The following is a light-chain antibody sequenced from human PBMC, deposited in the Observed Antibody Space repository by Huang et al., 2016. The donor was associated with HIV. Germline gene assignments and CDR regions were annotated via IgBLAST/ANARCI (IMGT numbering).Light chain of an antibody. CDR2: AAS. CDR1: QGISNS. J-gene: IGKJ1*01. Sequence: DIQMTQSPSSLPASVGDRVTITCRASQGISNSLAWYQQKPGKAPKLLLYAASKLESGVPSRFSGSASGTDYTLTISSLQPEDCATYYCQQYWSTPPATFGQGTKVEIK. CDR3: QQYWSTPPAT. V-gene: IGKV1-NL1*01.